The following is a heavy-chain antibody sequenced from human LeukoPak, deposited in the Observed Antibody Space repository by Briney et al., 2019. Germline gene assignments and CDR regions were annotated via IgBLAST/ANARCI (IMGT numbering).Heavy chain of an antibody. CDR1: GFTVSSNY. Sequence: GGSLRLSCAASGFTVSSNYMSWVRQAPGKGLEGVSVIYSGGSTYYADSVKGRFTISRDNSQNTLYLQMNSLRAEDTAVYYCARETEGDYWGQGTLVTVSS. CDR3: ARETEGDY. CDR2: IYSGGST. J-gene: IGHJ4*02. V-gene: IGHV3-53*01.